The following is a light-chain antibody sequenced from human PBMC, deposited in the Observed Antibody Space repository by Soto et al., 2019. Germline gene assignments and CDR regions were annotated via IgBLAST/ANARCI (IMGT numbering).Light chain of an antibody. CDR3: QNYNSAPRS. CDR2: AAS. J-gene: IGKJ1*01. V-gene: IGKV1-27*01. CDR1: QGTSNY. Sequence: DIQMTQSPSSLSASVGDRVTITCRASQGTSNYLAWYQQKPGKVPKLLIYAASTLQSGVPSRFRGSGSGTDFTLTISSPQPEDVPTSYCQNYNSAPRSVGQRHKVEIK.